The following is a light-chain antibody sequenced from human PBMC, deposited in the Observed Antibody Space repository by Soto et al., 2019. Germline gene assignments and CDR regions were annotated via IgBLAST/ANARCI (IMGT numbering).Light chain of an antibody. Sequence: QSALTQPASVSGSPGQSITISCTGTSSDVGSYNLVSWYQQHPGKAPKLMIYEVSKRPSGVSNRFSGSKSGNTASLTISGLQAEDEADYYCCSYAGSIPVFGGGTQLTVL. J-gene: IGLJ2*01. CDR1: SSDVGSYNL. CDR2: EVS. CDR3: CSYAGSIPV. V-gene: IGLV2-23*02.